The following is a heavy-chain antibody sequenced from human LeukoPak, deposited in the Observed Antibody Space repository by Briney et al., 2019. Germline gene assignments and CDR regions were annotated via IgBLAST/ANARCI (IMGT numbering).Heavy chain of an antibody. CDR2: IYHSGST. CDR3: ASVSGGDAFDI. CDR1: GYSISSGYY. D-gene: IGHD2-15*01. V-gene: IGHV4-38-2*01. Sequence: PSETLSLTCVVSGYSISSGYYWGWIRQPPGKGLEWIGSIYHSGSTYYNPSLKSRVTISVDTSKNQFSLKLSSVTAADTAVYYCASVSGGDAFDIWGQGTMVTVSS. J-gene: IGHJ3*02.